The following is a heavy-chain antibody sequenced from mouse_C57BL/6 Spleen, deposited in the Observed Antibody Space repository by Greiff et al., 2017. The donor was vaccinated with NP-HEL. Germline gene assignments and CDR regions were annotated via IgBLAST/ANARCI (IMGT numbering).Heavy chain of an antibody. D-gene: IGHD1-1*01. Sequence: QVQLQQPGAELVKPGASVKLSCKASGYTFTSYWMQWVKQRPGQGLEWIGEIDPSDSYTNYNQKFKGKATLTVDTSSRTAYMQLSSLTSEDSAVYYCAILHYYGSSYRDYWGQGTTLTVSS. CDR3: AILHYYGSSYRDY. CDR2: IDPSDSYT. V-gene: IGHV1-50*01. CDR1: GYTFTSYW. J-gene: IGHJ2*01.